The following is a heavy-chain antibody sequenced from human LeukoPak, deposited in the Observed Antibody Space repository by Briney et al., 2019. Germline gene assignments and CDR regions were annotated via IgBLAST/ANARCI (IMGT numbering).Heavy chain of an antibody. CDR3: ARGGSYLSPLGYFDY. Sequence: GRSLRLSCAASGFTFSSYAMHWVRQAPGKGLEWVAVISYDGSNKYYADSVKGRFTISRDNSKNTLYLQMNSLRAEDTAVYYCARGGSYLSPLGYFDYWGQGTLVIVSS. J-gene: IGHJ4*02. V-gene: IGHV3-30-3*01. CDR1: GFTFSSYA. CDR2: ISYDGSNK. D-gene: IGHD1-26*01.